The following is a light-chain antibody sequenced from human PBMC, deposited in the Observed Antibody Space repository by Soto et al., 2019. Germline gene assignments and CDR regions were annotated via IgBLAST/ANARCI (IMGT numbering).Light chain of an antibody. CDR3: QQRSNWPPFT. J-gene: IGKJ4*01. Sequence: EIVLTQSPATLSLSPGERATLSCRASQSVSSYLAWYQQKPGQAPRLLIYDAPNRATGIPARFSGSGSGTDFTLTISSLEPEDFAVYYCQQRSNWPPFTFGGGTKVDIK. CDR1: QSVSSY. CDR2: DAP. V-gene: IGKV3-11*01.